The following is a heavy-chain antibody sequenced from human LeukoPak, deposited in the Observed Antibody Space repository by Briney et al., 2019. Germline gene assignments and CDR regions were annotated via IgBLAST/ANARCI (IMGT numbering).Heavy chain of an antibody. D-gene: IGHD1-1*01. CDR2: IHYSGST. V-gene: IGHV4-59*08. CDR3: ARAQLIPYYFDY. CDR1: GGSISGYV. J-gene: IGHJ4*02. Sequence: SETLSLTCTVSGGSISGYVWSWIRQPPGKGLEWIGYIHYSGSTKYSPSLKSRVTMSVDTSKNQFSLKLSSVTAADTAVYYCARAQLIPYYFDYWGQGTLVTVSS.